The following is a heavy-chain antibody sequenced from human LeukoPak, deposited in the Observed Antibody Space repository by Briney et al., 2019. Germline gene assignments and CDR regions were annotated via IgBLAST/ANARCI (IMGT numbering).Heavy chain of an antibody. D-gene: IGHD6-19*01. Sequence: AETLSLTRTVWGGSISSYYWSGIRQPPGRGLEWIGYIYYSGSTNYNPSLKSRVTISVDTSKNQFSLKLSSVTAADTAVYYCARSGGPLRSFDYWGQGTLVTVSS. V-gene: IGHV4-59*01. J-gene: IGHJ4*02. CDR2: IYYSGST. CDR3: ARSGGPLRSFDY. CDR1: GGSISSYY.